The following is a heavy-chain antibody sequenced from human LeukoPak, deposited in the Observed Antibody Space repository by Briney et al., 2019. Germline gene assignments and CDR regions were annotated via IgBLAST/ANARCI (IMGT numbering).Heavy chain of an antibody. CDR1: GGSISSSSYY. D-gene: IGHD1-26*01. CDR3: ARHVMMGGSYEIDY. J-gene: IGHJ4*02. V-gene: IGHV4-39*01. Sequence: SETLSLTCTVSGGSISSSSYYWGWIRQPPGKGLEWIGSIYYSGSTYYNPSLKSRVTISVDTSKNQFSLKLSSVTAEDTAVYYCARHVMMGGSYEIDYWGQGTLVTVSS. CDR2: IYYSGST.